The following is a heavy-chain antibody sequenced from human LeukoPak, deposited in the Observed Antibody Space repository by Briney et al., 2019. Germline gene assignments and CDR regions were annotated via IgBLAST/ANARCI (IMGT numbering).Heavy chain of an antibody. D-gene: IGHD3-9*01. CDR1: GYSFTSYW. J-gene: IGHJ5*02. CDR3: ARVGDYAMEGWFDP. Sequence: GASLKISCKGSGYSFTSYWIGWVRPLPGKGLEWMGIIYPGDSDTRYSPSFQGQVTISADKSISTAYLQWSSLKASDTAMYYCARVGDYAMEGWFDPWGQGTLVTVSS. CDR2: IYPGDSDT. V-gene: IGHV5-51*01.